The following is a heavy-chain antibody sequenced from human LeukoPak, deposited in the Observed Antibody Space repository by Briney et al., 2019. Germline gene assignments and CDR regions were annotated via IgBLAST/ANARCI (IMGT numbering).Heavy chain of an antibody. V-gene: IGHV3-21*01. D-gene: IGHD6-19*01. CDR3: VRDKAGSTPNYYYSMDV. J-gene: IGHJ6*03. CDR1: GFTFSDYS. CDR2: ITGSGTYT. Sequence: GGSLRLSCAASGFTFSDYSVNWVRQAPGRGLEWVSSITGSGTYTYYADSVRGRFTLARYNARNSLYLQMNSLRAEDTAVYYCVRDKAGSTPNYYYSMDVWGTGTTVTVSS.